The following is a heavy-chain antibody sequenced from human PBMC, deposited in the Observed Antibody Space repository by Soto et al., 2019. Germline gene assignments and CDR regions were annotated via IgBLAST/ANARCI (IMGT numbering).Heavy chain of an antibody. D-gene: IGHD1-1*01. CDR3: ARRPWKYWNSYFEY. CDR1: GFTFGSHW. CDR2: INQDGSET. J-gene: IGHJ4*02. V-gene: IGHV3-7*04. Sequence: EVQLVDSGGGLVQPGGSLTVSCAASGFTFGSHWMSWVRPAPGKGLERVANINQDGSETYYVDSVRGRSTISRDNAKNSLYLEMNSLRAEDTAIYYCARRPWKYWNSYFEYWGQGSLVTVSS.